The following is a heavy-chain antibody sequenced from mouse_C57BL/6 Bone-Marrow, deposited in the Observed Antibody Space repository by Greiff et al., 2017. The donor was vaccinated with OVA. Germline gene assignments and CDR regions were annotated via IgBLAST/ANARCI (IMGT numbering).Heavy chain of an antibody. D-gene: IGHD2-5*01. Sequence: QVQLKESGPGLVQPSQSLSITCTVSGFSLTSYGVHWVRQSPGQGLEWLGVIWSGGSTDYNAAFISRLSISKDNSKSQVFFKMNSLQADDTAIYDCASYYSNYVGYFDVWGTGTTVTVSS. J-gene: IGHJ1*03. CDR1: GFSLTSYG. CDR2: IWSGGST. V-gene: IGHV2-2*01. CDR3: ASYYSNYVGYFDV.